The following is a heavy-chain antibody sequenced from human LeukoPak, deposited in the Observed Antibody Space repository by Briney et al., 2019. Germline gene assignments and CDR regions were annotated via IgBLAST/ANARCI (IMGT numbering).Heavy chain of an antibody. V-gene: IGHV3-23*01. Sequence: GGSLRLSCAASGFTFSSYSMNWVRQAPGKGLEWVSAISGGGGSTYYADSVKGRFTISRDNSKNTLYLQMNSLRAEDTAVYYCAKDRQRPLYWGQGTLVTVSS. D-gene: IGHD6-25*01. J-gene: IGHJ4*02. CDR2: ISGGGGST. CDR1: GFTFSSYS. CDR3: AKDRQRPLY.